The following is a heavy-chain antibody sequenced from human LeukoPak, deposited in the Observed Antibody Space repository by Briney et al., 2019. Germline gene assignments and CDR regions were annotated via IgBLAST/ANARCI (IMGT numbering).Heavy chain of an antibody. J-gene: IGHJ6*02. CDR1: GFTFNTFG. CDR2: TWFDGTKK. V-gene: IGHV3-33*01. D-gene: IGHD3-10*01. Sequence: GGSLRLSCPASGFTFNTFGLHWVRQAPGKGLEWVAVTWFDGTKKYYADSVKGRFTSSRDNSKNRLYLQMNSLRDEDTAVYYCAGSGPQGGYYYGMDVWGQGTTVTVS. CDR3: AGSGPQGGYYYGMDV.